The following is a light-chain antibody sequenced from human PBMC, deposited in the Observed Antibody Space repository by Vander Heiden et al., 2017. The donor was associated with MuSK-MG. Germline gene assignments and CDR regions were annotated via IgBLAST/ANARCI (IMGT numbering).Light chain of an antibody. CDR1: EGISYY. V-gene: IGKV1-27*01. CDR3: QNDNSAPFS. Sequence: DIQMTQSPSSLSASLGDRVTITCRASEGISYYLAWHQQKPGKVPNLLIYAASTLQSGVPSRFSGSGSGTDFTLTISSLQPEDVATYYCQNDNSAPFSFGHGTKVDIK. J-gene: IGKJ3*01. CDR2: AAS.